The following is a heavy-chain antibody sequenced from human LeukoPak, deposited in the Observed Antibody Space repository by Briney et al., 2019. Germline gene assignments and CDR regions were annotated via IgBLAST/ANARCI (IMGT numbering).Heavy chain of an antibody. J-gene: IGHJ5*02. Sequence: GGPLRPSCAASGFTFSSYWMSWVRQAPGKGLEWVANIKQDGSEKYYVDSVKGRFTISRDNAKNSLYLQMNSLRAEDTAVYYCARDLVITFGGDWFDPWGQGTLVTVSS. V-gene: IGHV3-7*01. CDR1: GFTFSSYW. CDR3: ARDLVITFGGDWFDP. CDR2: IKQDGSEK. D-gene: IGHD3-16*01.